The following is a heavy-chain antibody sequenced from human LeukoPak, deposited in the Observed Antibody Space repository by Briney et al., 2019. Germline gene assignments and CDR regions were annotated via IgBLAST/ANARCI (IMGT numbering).Heavy chain of an antibody. CDR1: GFTFSGYP. CDR2: ISNDGSNR. D-gene: IGHD5-24*01. J-gene: IGHJ5*02. V-gene: IGHV3-30-3*01. Sequence: GRSLRLSRAASGFTFSGYPMQWVRQAPGKGLEWVAVISNDGSNRYYADSVKGRFTISRDNSKNTLYLQMNSLRAEDTALYYCARDFGRDGYNYGGKNWFDPWGQGTLVTVSS. CDR3: ARDFGRDGYNYGGKNWFDP.